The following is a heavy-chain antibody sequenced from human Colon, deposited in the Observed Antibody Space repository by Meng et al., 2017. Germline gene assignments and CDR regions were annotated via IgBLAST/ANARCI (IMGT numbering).Heavy chain of an antibody. Sequence: QVQLRRWGAGRLKRSETLYLTVAVYGGSFSGHYCSWIRQPPGKGLEWIGEINDSGSTNYNPSLKSRVTISADMSKNQFSLKLSSVTAADTAVYYCARISNSGWVCGQGTLVTVSS. CDR2: INDSGST. CDR1: GGSFSGHY. D-gene: IGHD6-19*01. J-gene: IGHJ4*02. CDR3: ARISNSGWV. V-gene: IGHV4-34*01.